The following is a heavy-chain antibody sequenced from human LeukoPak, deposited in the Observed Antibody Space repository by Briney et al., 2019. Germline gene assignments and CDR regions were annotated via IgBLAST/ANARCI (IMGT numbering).Heavy chain of an antibody. CDR1: GFTFSDYY. D-gene: IGHD5-24*01. CDR2: ISSSGSTI. CDR3: AKDPSIVPSYKDY. J-gene: IGHJ4*02. V-gene: IGHV3-11*01. Sequence: GGSLRLSCAASGFTFSDYYMSWIRQAPGKGLEWVSYISSSGSTIYYADSVKGRFTISRDNAKNSLYLQMNSLRAEDTAVYYCAKDPSIVPSYKDYWGQGTLVTVSS.